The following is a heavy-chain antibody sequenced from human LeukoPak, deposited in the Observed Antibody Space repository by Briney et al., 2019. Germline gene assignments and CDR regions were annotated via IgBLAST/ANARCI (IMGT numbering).Heavy chain of an antibody. CDR1: GGSISSYY. J-gene: IGHJ4*02. CDR3: ARAPNIIVVVIEYYFDY. V-gene: IGHV4-4*07. CDR2: VYTSGST. Sequence: SETLSLTCTVSGGSISSYYWSWIRQPAGKGLEWIGNVYTSGSTNDNPSLKSRVTISVDTSKNQFSLKLSSVTAADTAVYYCARAPNIIVVVIEYYFDYWGQGTLVTVSS. D-gene: IGHD3-22*01.